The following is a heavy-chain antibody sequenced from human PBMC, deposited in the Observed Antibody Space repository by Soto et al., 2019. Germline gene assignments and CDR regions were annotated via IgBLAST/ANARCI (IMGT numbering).Heavy chain of an antibody. Sequence: SETLSLTCTVSGGSISSYYWSWIRQPPGKGLEWIGYIYYSGSTNYNPSLKSRVTISVDTSKNQFSLKLTSVTAADTAVYYCARDRDRHSSGLPSFDPWGQGTLVTVSS. CDR2: IYYSGST. CDR1: GGSISSYY. J-gene: IGHJ5*02. CDR3: ARDRDRHSSGLPSFDP. D-gene: IGHD3-22*01. V-gene: IGHV4-59*01.